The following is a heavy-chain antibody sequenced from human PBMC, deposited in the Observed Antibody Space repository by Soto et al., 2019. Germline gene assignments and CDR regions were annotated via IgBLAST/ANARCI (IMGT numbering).Heavy chain of an antibody. CDR3: AGTGGAYRSSPINWFDP. J-gene: IGHJ5*02. Sequence: SETLSLTCTVSGGSISSYYWSWVRQPPGKGLEWIGYIYYSGSTNYNLSHKRQVTISVDTPKNQCSLKLSSVLAADMAVYYCAGTGGAYRSSPINWFDPWGHGTLVTVSS. V-gene: IGHV4-59*01. CDR1: GGSISSYY. CDR2: IYYSGST. D-gene: IGHD6-13*01.